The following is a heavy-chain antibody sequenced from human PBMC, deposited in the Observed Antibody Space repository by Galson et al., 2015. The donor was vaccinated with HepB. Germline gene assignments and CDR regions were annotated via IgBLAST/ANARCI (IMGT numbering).Heavy chain of an antibody. CDR2: SRNKAYSYTI. J-gene: IGHJ4*02. CDR1: GLTFSDHH. D-gene: IGHD5/OR15-5a*01. V-gene: IGHV3-72*01. CDR3: ATLSVGY. Sequence: LRLSCAASGLTFSDHHMDWARQAPGKGVEWVGRSRNKAYSYTIEYAASVKGRFTISRGDSKNSLYLEMNSLKTEDTAVYFCATLSVGYWGQGTLVTVSS.